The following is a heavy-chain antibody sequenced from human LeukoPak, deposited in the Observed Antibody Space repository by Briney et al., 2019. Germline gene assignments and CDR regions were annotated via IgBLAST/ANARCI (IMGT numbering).Heavy chain of an antibody. V-gene: IGHV1-46*01. CDR2: INPSGGAT. D-gene: IGHD2-2*01. CDR3: ARVRDTTSWGYGFDV. Sequence: ASVKVSCKASGYTFTSYYMHWVRQAPGQGLEWMGTINPSGGATGYAQKFQGRVTMTRDTSTSTVYMDVSSLRSEDTAVYYCARVRDTTSWGYGFDVWGQGTTVTVPS. CDR1: GYTFTSYY. J-gene: IGHJ6*02.